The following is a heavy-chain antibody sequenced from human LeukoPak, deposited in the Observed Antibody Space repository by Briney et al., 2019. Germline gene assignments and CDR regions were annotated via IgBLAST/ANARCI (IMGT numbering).Heavy chain of an antibody. CDR3: GRFTRSGDSVY. CDR1: GFTFSSYE. D-gene: IGHD7-27*01. V-gene: IGHV3-7*04. J-gene: IGHJ4*02. CDR2: IKQDGSEK. Sequence: GGSLRLSCAASGFTFSSYEMNWVRQAPGKGLEWVANIKQDGSEKQYVDSVRGRFAISRDNAENSLYLQMNSLKAEDTAVYYCGRFTRSGDSVYWGQGTLVTVSS.